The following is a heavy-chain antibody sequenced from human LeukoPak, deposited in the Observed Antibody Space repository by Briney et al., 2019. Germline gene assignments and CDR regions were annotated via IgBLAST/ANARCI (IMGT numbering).Heavy chain of an antibody. Sequence: AGGSLRLSCAASGFTFSSYGMHWVRQAPGKGLEWVAFIRYDGSNKYYADSVKGRFTITRDNAENSLFLQMNSLRVEDTAVYYCARDDRTHYEDSGPLDHWGQGTLVTVSS. CDR2: IRYDGSNK. D-gene: IGHD3-10*01. V-gene: IGHV3-30*02. CDR3: ARDDRTHYEDSGPLDH. CDR1: GFTFSSYG. J-gene: IGHJ4*02.